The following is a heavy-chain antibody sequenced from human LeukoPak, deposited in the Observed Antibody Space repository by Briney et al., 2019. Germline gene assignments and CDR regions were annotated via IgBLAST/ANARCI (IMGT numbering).Heavy chain of an antibody. V-gene: IGHV4-4*02. J-gene: IGHJ4*02. CDR1: GDSISSNFW. CDR2: IHHSGST. D-gene: IGHD3-10*01. CDR3: ARDFTMDSGDGY. Sequence: SGTLSLTCAVSGDSISSNFWWTWVRQPPGKGLEWIGEIHHSGSTNYSPSLKSRVTVSVDNSRNDFSLSLTSVSAADTAVYYCARDFTMDSGDGYWSQGTLVTVSS.